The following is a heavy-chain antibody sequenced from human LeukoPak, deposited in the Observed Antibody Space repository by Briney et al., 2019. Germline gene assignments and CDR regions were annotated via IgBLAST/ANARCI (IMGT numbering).Heavy chain of an antibody. Sequence: GSLRLSCAASGFTFSSYSMNWVRQPPGKGLEWIASIYYTGNTYYNASLKSRVTISIDTSKNQISLRLTSVTATDTAMYYCARQTGSGLFTLPGGQGTLVTVSS. CDR2: IYYTGNT. CDR1: GFTFSSYSMN. CDR3: ARQTGSGLFTLP. D-gene: IGHD3/OR15-3a*01. V-gene: IGHV4-59*04. J-gene: IGHJ4*02.